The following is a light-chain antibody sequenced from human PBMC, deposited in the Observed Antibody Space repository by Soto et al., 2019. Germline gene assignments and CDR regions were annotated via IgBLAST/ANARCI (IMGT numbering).Light chain of an antibody. CDR3: LLYYGGAL. CDR1: TGAVTSGYY. J-gene: IGLJ2*01. CDR2: STS. Sequence: QAVVTQEPSLTVSPGGTVTLTCASSTGAVTSGYYPNWFQQKPGQAPRALISSTSNKHSWTPARFSGSLLGGKAALTLSGVQPEDEAEYYCLLYYGGALLGGGTKLTVL. V-gene: IGLV7-43*01.